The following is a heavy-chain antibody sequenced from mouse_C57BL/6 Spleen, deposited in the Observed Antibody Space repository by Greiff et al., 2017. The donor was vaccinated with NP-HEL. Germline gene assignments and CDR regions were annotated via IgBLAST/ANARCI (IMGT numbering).Heavy chain of an antibody. V-gene: IGHV1-81*01. CDR1: GYTFTSYG. D-gene: IGHD1-1*01. CDR2: IYPRSGNT. CDR3: ARRDGSSLYAMDY. J-gene: IGHJ4*01. Sequence: VHLVESGAELARPGASVKLSCKASGYTFTSYGISWVKQRTGQGLEWIGEIYPRSGNTYYNEKFKGKATLTADKSSSTAYMELRSLTSEDSAVYFCARRDGSSLYAMDYWGQGTSVTVSS.